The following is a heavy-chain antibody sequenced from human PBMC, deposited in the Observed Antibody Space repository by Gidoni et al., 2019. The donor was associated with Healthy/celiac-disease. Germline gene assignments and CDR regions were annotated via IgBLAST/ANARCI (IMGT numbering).Heavy chain of an antibody. Sequence: QLQLQESGPGLVKPSETLSLTCTVSGGSISRSSYYWGWIRQPPGKGLEWIGSIYYSGSTYYNPSLKSRVTISVDTSKNQCSLKLSSVTAADTAVYYCASRYYDYVWGSYPVDFDYWGQGTLVTVSS. CDR3: ASRYYDYVWGSYPVDFDY. V-gene: IGHV4-39*01. J-gene: IGHJ4*02. CDR1: GGSISRSSYY. D-gene: IGHD3-16*02. CDR2: IYYSGST.